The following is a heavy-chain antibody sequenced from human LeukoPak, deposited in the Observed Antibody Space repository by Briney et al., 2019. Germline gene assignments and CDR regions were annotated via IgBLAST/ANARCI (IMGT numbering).Heavy chain of an antibody. CDR1: GFTFSSYS. Sequence: GGSLRLSCAASGFTFSSYSMNWVRQAPGKGLEWVSSISSSSSYIYYADSVKGRSTISRDNAKNSLYLQMNSLRAEDTAVYYCASVKAYSSSSDFDYWGQGTLVTVSS. D-gene: IGHD6-6*01. V-gene: IGHV3-21*01. J-gene: IGHJ4*02. CDR3: ASVKAYSSSSDFDY. CDR2: ISSSSSYI.